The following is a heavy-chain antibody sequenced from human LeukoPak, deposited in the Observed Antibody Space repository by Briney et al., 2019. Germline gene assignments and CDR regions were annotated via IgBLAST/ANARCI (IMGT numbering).Heavy chain of an antibody. J-gene: IGHJ6*02. CDR2: IWYDGTNK. V-gene: IGHV3-33*01. D-gene: IGHD5-18*01. Sequence: PGRSLRLSCAASGFTFSSFGMHWVRQAPGKGLEWVAVIWYDGTNKYYADSVKGRFTISRDNSKNTLYLQMNSLRAEDTAVYYCARFVVDTAMVTPDYYYGMDVWGQGTTVTVSS. CDR1: GFTFSSFG. CDR3: ARFVVDTAMVTPDYYYGMDV.